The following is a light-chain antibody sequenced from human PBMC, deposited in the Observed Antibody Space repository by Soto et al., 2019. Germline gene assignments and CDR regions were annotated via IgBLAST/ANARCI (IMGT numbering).Light chain of an antibody. Sequence: QSALTQPASVSGSPGQSSTISCTGTSSDVGSYNLVSWYQQHPGKAPKLMIYEVNERPSGVSNRFSGSKSGNTATLTISGPQSEAEADYYCCSYAGSSTFVVFGAGTKLTVL. CDR1: SSDVGSYNL. CDR2: EVN. J-gene: IGLJ2*01. CDR3: CSYAGSSTFVV. V-gene: IGLV2-23*02.